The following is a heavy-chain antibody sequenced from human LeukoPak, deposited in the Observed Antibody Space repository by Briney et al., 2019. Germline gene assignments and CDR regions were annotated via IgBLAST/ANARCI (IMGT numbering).Heavy chain of an antibody. Sequence: GGSLRLSCAASGLTFSSYAMHWVCQAPGKGLEWVAVISYDGSNKYYADSVKGRFTISRDNSKNTLYLQMNSLRAEDTAVYYCATDYDSSGYHDYWGQGTLVTVSS. D-gene: IGHD3-22*01. J-gene: IGHJ4*02. CDR3: ATDYDSSGYHDY. V-gene: IGHV3-30-3*01. CDR2: ISYDGSNK. CDR1: GLTFSSYA.